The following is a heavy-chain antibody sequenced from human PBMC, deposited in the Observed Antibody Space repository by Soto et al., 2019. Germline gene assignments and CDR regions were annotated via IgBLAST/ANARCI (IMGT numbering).Heavy chain of an antibody. Sequence: GASVKVSCKASGYTFTSYYMHWVRQAPGQGLEWMGIINPSGGSTSYAQKFQGRVTMTRDTSTSTVYMELSSLRSEDTAVYYCARDRGLVQYYYDSSGYPDYWGQGTLVTVSS. CDR1: GYTFTSYY. D-gene: IGHD3-22*01. V-gene: IGHV1-46*01. CDR2: INPSGGST. CDR3: ARDRGLVQYYYDSSGYPDY. J-gene: IGHJ4*02.